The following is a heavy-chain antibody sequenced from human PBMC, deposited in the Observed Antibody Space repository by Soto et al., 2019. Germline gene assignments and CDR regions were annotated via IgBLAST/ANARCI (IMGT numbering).Heavy chain of an antibody. V-gene: IGHV1-18*01. CDR1: GYTFTSYG. Sequence: QVPLVQSGAEVKKPGASVKVSCKASGYTFTSYGISWVRQAPGQGLEWMGWISAYNGNTNYAQKLQGRVTMTTDTSTSTAYMELRSLRSDDTAVYYCARDRETGTRRYYYYMDVWGKGTTVTVSS. CDR3: ARDRETGTRRYYYYMDV. CDR2: ISAYNGNT. D-gene: IGHD1-7*01. J-gene: IGHJ6*03.